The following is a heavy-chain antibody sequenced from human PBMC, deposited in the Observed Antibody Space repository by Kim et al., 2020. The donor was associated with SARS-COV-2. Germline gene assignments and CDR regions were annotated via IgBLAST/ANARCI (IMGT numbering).Heavy chain of an antibody. V-gene: IGHV7-4-1*02. Sequence: ASVKVSCKASGYTFTSYAMNWVRQAPGQGLEWMGWINTNTGNPTYAQGFTGRFVFSLDTSVSTAYLQISSLKAEDTAVYYCAREGELERLVGYYYYGMDVWGQGTTVTVSS. J-gene: IGHJ6*02. D-gene: IGHD1-1*01. CDR1: GYTFTSYA. CDR2: INTNTGNP. CDR3: AREGELERLVGYYYYGMDV.